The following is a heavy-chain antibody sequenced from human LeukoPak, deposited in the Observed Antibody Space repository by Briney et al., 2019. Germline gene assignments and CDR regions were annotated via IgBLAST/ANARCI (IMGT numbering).Heavy chain of an antibody. CDR2: ISGSGGNT. J-gene: IGHJ4*02. Sequence: GGSLRLSCAASGFTFSSYAMSWVRQSPGKGLEWVSAISGSGGNTYSADSVKGRCTISRDNSLQTLFLHMNSLRAEDTAVFYCARDPGRSTTGRFDYWGQGTLVTVSS. V-gene: IGHV3-23*01. CDR3: ARDPGRSTTGRFDY. D-gene: IGHD1-1*01. CDR1: GFTFSSYA.